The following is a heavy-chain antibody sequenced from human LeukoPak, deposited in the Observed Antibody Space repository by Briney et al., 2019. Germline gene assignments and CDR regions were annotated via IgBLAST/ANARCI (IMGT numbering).Heavy chain of an antibody. Sequence: ASVKVSCKASGYTFTSYYMHWVRQAPGQGLEWMGIVNPSGGSTSYAQKFQGRVTMTRDTSTSTVYMELSSLRSEDTAVYYCARSSPYSNSWYGGGFDYWGQGTLVTVSS. CDR3: ARSSPYSNSWYGGGFDY. J-gene: IGHJ4*02. V-gene: IGHV1-46*01. CDR1: GYTFTSYY. CDR2: VNPSGGST. D-gene: IGHD6-13*01.